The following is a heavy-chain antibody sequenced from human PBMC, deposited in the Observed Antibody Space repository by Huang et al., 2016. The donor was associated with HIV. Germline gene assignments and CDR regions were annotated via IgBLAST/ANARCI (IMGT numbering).Heavy chain of an antibody. CDR3: ARVRRHSGNSGLIDF. Sequence: QVHLVQSGAEVREPGSSVEVSCTASAGALTSHSITWVRQAPGHGLERVGTSVPLVCTPNYSQKFLGRLSFRADESPGAVYMELALLKSEDTAIYFCARVRRHSGNSGLIDFWGQGTLVTVTS. CDR1: AGALTSHS. CDR2: SVPLVCTP. J-gene: IGHJ4*02. V-gene: IGHV1-69*08. D-gene: IGHD6-19*01.